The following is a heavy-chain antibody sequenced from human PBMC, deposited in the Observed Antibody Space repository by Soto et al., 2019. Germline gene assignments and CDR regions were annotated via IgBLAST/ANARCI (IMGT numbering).Heavy chain of an antibody. Sequence: QITLKESGPTLVKSTQTLTLTCTFSGFSLSTSEVGVGWVRQPPGKALEWLALIYWDNDKRYSPSLTSRLTITKDTSKSQVVLTMTNMDPMDTATYYCAHRRSGSFFGSWGQGILVTVSS. CDR3: AHRRSGSFFGS. V-gene: IGHV2-5*02. CDR1: GFSLSTSEVG. CDR2: IYWDNDK. J-gene: IGHJ4*02. D-gene: IGHD1-26*01.